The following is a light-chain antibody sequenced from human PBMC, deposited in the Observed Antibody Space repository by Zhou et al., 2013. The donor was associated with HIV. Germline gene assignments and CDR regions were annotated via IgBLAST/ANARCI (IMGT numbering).Light chain of an antibody. Sequence: IVMTQSPLSLAVTPGEPASIFCRSSQSLLESNGYNYLDWYLQKPGQSPQLLIYLGSNRASGVPDRFSGSGSGTDFTLKISRVEAEDVGVYYCMQTRQTPCSFGQGTKLEIK. CDR2: LGS. CDR3: MQTRQTPCS. CDR1: QSLLESNGYNY. V-gene: IGKV2-28*01. J-gene: IGKJ2*04.